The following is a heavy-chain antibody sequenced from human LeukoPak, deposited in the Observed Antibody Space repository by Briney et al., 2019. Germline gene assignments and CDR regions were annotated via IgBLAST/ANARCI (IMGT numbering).Heavy chain of an antibody. D-gene: IGHD2-21*02. CDR3: AKDQRVPPYCGGDCYSYFDY. CDR1: GFTFSSYG. Sequence: PGGSLRLSCAASGFTFSSYGMHWVRQAPGKGLEWVAFIRYDGSNKYYADSVKGRFTISRDNSKNTLYLQMNSLRAEDTAVYYCAKDQRVPPYCGGDCYSYFDYWGQGTLVTVSS. V-gene: IGHV3-30*02. CDR2: IRYDGSNK. J-gene: IGHJ4*02.